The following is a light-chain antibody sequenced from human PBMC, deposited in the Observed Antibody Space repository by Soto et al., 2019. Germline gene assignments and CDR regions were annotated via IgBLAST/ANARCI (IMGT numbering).Light chain of an antibody. Sequence: DIQMTRSPSTLSASVLDRVASTCRASQSISSWLAWYQQKPGKAPKLLIYKASSLESGVPSRFSGSGSGTEFTLTISSLQPDDFATYYCQQYHSYSWTFGQGTKVDI. V-gene: IGKV1-5*03. CDR1: QSISSW. J-gene: IGKJ1*01. CDR2: KAS. CDR3: QQYHSYSWT.